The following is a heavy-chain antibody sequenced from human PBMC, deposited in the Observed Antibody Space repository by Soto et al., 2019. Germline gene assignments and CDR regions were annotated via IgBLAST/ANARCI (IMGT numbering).Heavy chain of an antibody. CDR1: GGSISSSSYF. D-gene: IGHD2-21*02. CDR2: IYYSGST. Sequence: QLQLQESGPGLVKPSETLSLTCSVSGGSISSSSYFWGWIRQPPGKGLEWIGSIYYSGSTYYNPSRKSRVTVSVDTSKTQFSLKLSSVTAADTAGYYCARHPSDFWFDPWGQGTLVTVSS. CDR3: ARHPSDFWFDP. J-gene: IGHJ5*02. V-gene: IGHV4-39*01.